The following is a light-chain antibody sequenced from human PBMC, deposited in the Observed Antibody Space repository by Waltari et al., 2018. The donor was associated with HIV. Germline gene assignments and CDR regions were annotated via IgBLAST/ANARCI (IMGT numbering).Light chain of an antibody. V-gene: IGLV8-61*01. Sequence: QTVVTQEPSFSVSPGGTVTLTCGLTSGSVSTSYYSSCYQQTPGQAPLTLIYKTNTRAYGVPDRFAGSIRGKKAALTITGAQAEDESDYHCALYMGSGIWVFGGGTKLTV. CDR2: KTN. J-gene: IGLJ3*02. CDR3: ALYMGSGIWV. CDR1: SGSVSTSYY.